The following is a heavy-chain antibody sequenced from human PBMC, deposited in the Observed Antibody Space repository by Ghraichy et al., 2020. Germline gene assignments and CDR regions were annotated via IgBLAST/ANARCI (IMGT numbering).Heavy chain of an antibody. CDR3: ARGLSMDGYPYYFDY. J-gene: IGHJ4*02. V-gene: IGHV4-4*07. D-gene: IGHD5-24*01. CDR2: IYHTGDA. CDR1: GASIYNFY. Sequence: SQTLSLTCTVSGASIYNFYWDWIRQPAGKGLEWIGRIYHTGDAQYNPSLGSRVAVSVETSNNQFYLDLHSVTAADTAIYYCARGLSMDGYPYYFDYWGRGTLVTVSS.